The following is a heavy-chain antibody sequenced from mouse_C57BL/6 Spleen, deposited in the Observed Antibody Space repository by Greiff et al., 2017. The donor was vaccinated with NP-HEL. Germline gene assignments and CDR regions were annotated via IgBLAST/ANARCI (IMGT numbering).Heavy chain of an antibody. CDR2: IHPNSGST. V-gene: IGHV1-64*01. Sequence: VQLQQPGAELVKPGASVKLSCKASGYTFTSYWMHWVKQRPGQGLEWIGMIHPNSGSTNYNEKFKSKATLTVDKSSSTAYMQLSSLTSEDSAVXDCARANYAYYIDYWGQGTTLTVSS. D-gene: IGHD1-1*01. CDR3: ARANYAYYIDY. CDR1: GYTFTSYW. J-gene: IGHJ2*01.